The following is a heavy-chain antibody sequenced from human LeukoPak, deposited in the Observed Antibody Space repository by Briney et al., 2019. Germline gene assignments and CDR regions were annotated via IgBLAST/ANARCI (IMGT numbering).Heavy chain of an antibody. Sequence: GGSLRLSCAASGFTFRNYAMNWVRQAPGKGLEWVSAISGSGGSTYYADSVKGRFTISRDNSKNTLYLQMNSLRAEDTAVYYCATSTRWLVFDSWGQGTLVTVSS. CDR2: ISGSGGST. J-gene: IGHJ4*02. CDR1: GFTFRNYA. CDR3: ATSTRWLVFDS. V-gene: IGHV3-23*01. D-gene: IGHD6-19*01.